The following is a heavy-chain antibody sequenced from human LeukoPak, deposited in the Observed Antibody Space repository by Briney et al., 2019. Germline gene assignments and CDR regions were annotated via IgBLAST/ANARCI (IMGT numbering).Heavy chain of an antibody. V-gene: IGHV3-23*01. CDR2: ITGAGGGT. D-gene: IGHD1-26*01. Sequence: GGSLRLSCAASGFPSRSYVMSWVRQAPGKGLEWVSAITGAGGGTNYADSVKGRFTISRDNSKNTLYLQMNSLRAEGTAVYYCAKETSSGNFVTIDCWGQGTLVTVSS. CDR1: GFPSRSYV. J-gene: IGHJ4*02. CDR3: AKETSSGNFVTIDC.